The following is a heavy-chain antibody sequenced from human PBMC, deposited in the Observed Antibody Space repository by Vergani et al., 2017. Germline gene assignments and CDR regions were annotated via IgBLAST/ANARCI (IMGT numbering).Heavy chain of an antibody. CDR3: TLGYCSSTSCHPLWGVHNWFDP. V-gene: IGHV1-69*01. CDR2: IIPIFGTA. CDR1: GGTFSSYA. J-gene: IGHJ5*02. Sequence: QVQLVQSGAEVKKPGSSVKLSCKASGGTFSSYAISWVRQAPGQGLEWMGGIIPIFGTANYAKKFQGRVTITADDSTSTAYMELSSLRSADTALYYCTLGYCSSTSCHPLWGVHNWFDPWGQGTLVTGSS. D-gene: IGHD2-2*01.